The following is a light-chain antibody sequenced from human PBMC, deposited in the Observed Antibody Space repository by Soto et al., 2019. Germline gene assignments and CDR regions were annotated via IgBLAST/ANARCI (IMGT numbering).Light chain of an antibody. CDR1: QSVSSN. J-gene: IGKJ4*01. CDR3: QQYNNWPPLT. Sequence: EIVMTQSPATLSVSPGERATLSCRASQSVSSNLAWYQQKPGQAPRLLIYGASTRATGIPARFSGSGSGTEFTLTISILQSEDFAVYYCQQYNNWPPLTFGGVTKVEIK. V-gene: IGKV3-15*01. CDR2: GAS.